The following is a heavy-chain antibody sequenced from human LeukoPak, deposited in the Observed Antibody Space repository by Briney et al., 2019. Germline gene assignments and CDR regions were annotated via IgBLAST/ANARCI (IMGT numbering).Heavy chain of an antibody. J-gene: IGHJ5*02. CDR3: ARGQVPAARGYNWFDP. CDR2: INAREDT. Sequence: SETLSLTCAVYGWSFNDYYWNWIRQPPRKGLEWIGEINAREDTNYNPSLKSRVTISVDTSKKQFSLRLTSMIAADTALYYCARGQVPAARGYNWFDPWGQGTLVTVSS. D-gene: IGHD2-2*01. CDR1: GWSFNDYY. V-gene: IGHV4-34*01.